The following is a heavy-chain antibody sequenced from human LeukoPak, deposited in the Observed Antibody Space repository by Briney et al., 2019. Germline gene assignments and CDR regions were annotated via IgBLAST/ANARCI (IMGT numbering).Heavy chain of an antibody. Sequence: SETLSLTCTVSGYSLSSGFFCDWIRQSPGKGLEWIGSFSHRGGSYHNPSLKSRVTISVDTSKTQFSLKLSSVTAADTAVYYCARAPVVKYSYGMAYWGQGTLVTVSS. J-gene: IGHJ4*02. CDR2: FSHRGGS. D-gene: IGHD5-18*01. CDR3: ARAPVVKYSYGMAY. V-gene: IGHV4-38-2*02. CDR1: GYSLSSGFF.